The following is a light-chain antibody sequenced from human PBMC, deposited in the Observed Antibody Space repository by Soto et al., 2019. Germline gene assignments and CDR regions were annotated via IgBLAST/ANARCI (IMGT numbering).Light chain of an antibody. V-gene: IGLV2-8*01. J-gene: IGLJ2*01. CDR3: NSFAGSAHVV. CDR1: SSDVGAYNY. CDR2: DVS. Sequence: QSVLAQPPSASGSPGQSVTISCTGTSSDVGAYNYVSWYQQHPGKAPKLIIYDVSQRPSGVPDRFSGSKSGNTASLTVSGLQAEDEAVYYCNSFAGSAHVVFGGGNKVTVL.